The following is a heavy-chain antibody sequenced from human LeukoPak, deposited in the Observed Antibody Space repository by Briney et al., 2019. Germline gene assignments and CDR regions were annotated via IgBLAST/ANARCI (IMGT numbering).Heavy chain of an antibody. Sequence: GGSLRLSCAASGFTFSDDYMSWIRQAPGKGLEWVAVIWYDGSNKYYADSVKGRFTISRDNSKNTLYLQMNSLRAEDTAVYYCAKHAYGSGKQAIDYWGQGTLVTVSS. J-gene: IGHJ4*02. CDR2: IWYDGSNK. CDR3: AKHAYGSGKQAIDY. CDR1: GFTFSDDY. D-gene: IGHD3-10*01. V-gene: IGHV3-33*06.